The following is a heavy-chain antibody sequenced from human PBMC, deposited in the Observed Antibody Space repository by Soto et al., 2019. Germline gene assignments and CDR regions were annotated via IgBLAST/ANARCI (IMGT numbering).Heavy chain of an antibody. CDR2: INPNSGAT. J-gene: IGHJ5*02. D-gene: IGHD3-16*01. CDR1: GYRFTGYY. CDR3: GGVGAGDGGWFDP. V-gene: IGHV1-2*02. Sequence: QAQLVQSGAEVKKPGASVKVSCKASGYRFTGYYTHWVRQAPGQGLEWMGWINPNSGATDYAHKFQGRVTIARDTSISPAYMGLSGLTPNDTAWYCCGGVGAGDGGWFDPWGQGTLVTVSS.